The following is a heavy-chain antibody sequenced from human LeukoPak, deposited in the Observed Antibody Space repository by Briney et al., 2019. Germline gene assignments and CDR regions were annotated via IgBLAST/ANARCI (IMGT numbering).Heavy chain of an antibody. J-gene: IGHJ4*02. V-gene: IGHV4-59*01. CDR1: GGSISSYY. CDR2: IYYSGST. Sequence: PSETLSLTCTVSGGSISSYYWSWIRQPPGKGLEWIGYIYYSGSTNYNSSLKSRVTISVDTSKNQFSLKLSSVTAADTAVYYCASTSNWNDEYNFDYWGQGTLVTVSS. D-gene: IGHD1-1*01. CDR3: ASTSNWNDEYNFDY.